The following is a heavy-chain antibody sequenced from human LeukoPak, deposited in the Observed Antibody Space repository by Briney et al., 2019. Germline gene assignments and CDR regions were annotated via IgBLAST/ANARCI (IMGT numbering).Heavy chain of an antibody. J-gene: IGHJ4*02. CDR2: IKQDGGKR. Sequence: PGGSLRLSCAASVFTFTNSWMAWVRQAPGKGLEWVANIKQDGGKRHYADSVRGRFTISRDNPKNSLYLQMNSLRADDTAVYYCARDTVGSLDYWGQGILVTVAS. CDR1: VFTFTNSW. D-gene: IGHD1-26*01. CDR3: ARDTVGSLDY. V-gene: IGHV3-7*01.